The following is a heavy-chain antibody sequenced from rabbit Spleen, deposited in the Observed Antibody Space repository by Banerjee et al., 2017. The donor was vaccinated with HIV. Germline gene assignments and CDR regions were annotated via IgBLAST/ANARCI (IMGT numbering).Heavy chain of an antibody. V-gene: IGHV1S47*01. Sequence: QEQLVGSGGGLVQPEGSLTLTCKASGFDFGSYGMCWVRQAPGKGPEWIGYIEPIFGRTYYATWVNGRFTISSHNAQNTVDLQMNSLTAADTATYFCVRDLGYDDYSEKGYFNLWGPGTLVTVS. CDR3: VRDLGYDDYSEKGYFNL. J-gene: IGHJ4*01. CDR2: IEPIFGRT. D-gene: IGHD2-1*01. CDR1: GFDFGSYG.